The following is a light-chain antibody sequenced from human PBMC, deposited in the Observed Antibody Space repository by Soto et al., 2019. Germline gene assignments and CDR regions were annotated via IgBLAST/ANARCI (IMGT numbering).Light chain of an antibody. CDR1: ENVYSY. J-gene: IGKJ1*01. Sequence: EVVLTQSPATLSLSPGERVTLSCRASENVYSYLAWYQQKPGQAPRILIYDTSNRATGNPARCSGSGSGRDFTLTISRLEPEDVAVYYCQQYGSSGTFGQGTKVDIK. CDR2: DTS. CDR3: QQYGSSGT. V-gene: IGKV3-11*02.